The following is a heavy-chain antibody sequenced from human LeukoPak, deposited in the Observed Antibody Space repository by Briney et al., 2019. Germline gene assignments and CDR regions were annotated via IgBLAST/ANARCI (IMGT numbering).Heavy chain of an antibody. CDR3: ARKGTGDYDAFDI. CDR1: GFTFSSYT. D-gene: IGHD4-17*01. V-gene: IGHV3-21*01. Sequence: PGGSLRLSCAASGFTFSSYTMNWVRQAPGKGLEWVSSIGRSGSYIYYADSVRGRFTLSRDNAKTSLYLQMSSLRAEDTAVYYCARKGTGDYDAFDIWGQGTMVTVSS. J-gene: IGHJ3*02. CDR2: IGRSGSYI.